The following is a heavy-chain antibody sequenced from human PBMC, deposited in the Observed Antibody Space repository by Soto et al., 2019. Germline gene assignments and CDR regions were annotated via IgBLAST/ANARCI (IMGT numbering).Heavy chain of an antibody. Sequence: GASVKVSCKASGYTFTSYGISWVRQAPGQGLEWMGWISAYNGNTNYAQKLQGRVTMTTDTSTSTAYMELRSLRSDDTAVYYCARDSLIRRFAVAGSYDYWGQGTLVTVSS. D-gene: IGHD6-19*01. J-gene: IGHJ4*02. CDR2: ISAYNGNT. CDR1: GYTFTSYG. V-gene: IGHV1-18*01. CDR3: ARDSLIRRFAVAGSYDY.